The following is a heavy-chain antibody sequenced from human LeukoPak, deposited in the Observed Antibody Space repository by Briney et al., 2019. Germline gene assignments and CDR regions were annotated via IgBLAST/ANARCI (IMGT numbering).Heavy chain of an antibody. Sequence: RASVKVSCKASGYTFTSYYMHWVRQAPGQGLEWMGIINPSGGSTSYAQKFQGRVTMTRDTSISTAYMELSRLRSDDTAVYYCASTYYYDSSGYFLLVYWGQGTLVTVSS. CDR1: GYTFTSYY. V-gene: IGHV1-46*01. D-gene: IGHD3-22*01. CDR3: ASTYYYDSSGYFLLVY. CDR2: INPSGGST. J-gene: IGHJ4*02.